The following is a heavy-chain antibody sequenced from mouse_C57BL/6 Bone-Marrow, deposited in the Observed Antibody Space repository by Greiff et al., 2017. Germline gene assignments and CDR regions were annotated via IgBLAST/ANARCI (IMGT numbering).Heavy chain of an antibody. D-gene: IGHD2-3*01. V-gene: IGHV14-3*02. Sequence: VQLQQSGAELVKPGASVKLSCTASGFNIKDTYMHWVKQRPEQGLEWIGRIDPANGNTKYDPKFQGKATITADTSSNTAYLQLSSLTSEDTAVYDCATGLLRWYFDVWGAGTTVTVSS. CDR3: ATGLLRWYFDV. CDR2: IDPANGNT. CDR1: GFNIKDTY. J-gene: IGHJ1*01.